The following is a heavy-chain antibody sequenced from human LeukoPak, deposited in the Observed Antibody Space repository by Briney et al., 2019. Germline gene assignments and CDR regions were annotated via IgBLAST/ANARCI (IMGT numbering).Heavy chain of an antibody. CDR1: GFTVSSNE. D-gene: IGHD2-15*01. CDR2: IYSGGST. V-gene: IGHV3-53*01. CDR3: AKSPVSSCRGSFCYPFDY. J-gene: IGHJ4*02. Sequence: GGSLRLSCAASGFTVSSNEMSWVRQAPGKGLEWVSVIYSGGSTYYADSVKGRFTISRDNSRNTLYLQMNTLRAEDTAVYFCAKSPVSSCRGSFCYPFDYWGQGNLVTVSS.